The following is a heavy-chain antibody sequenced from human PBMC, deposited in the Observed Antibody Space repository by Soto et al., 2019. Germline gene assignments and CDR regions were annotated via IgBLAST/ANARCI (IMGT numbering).Heavy chain of an antibody. D-gene: IGHD5-12*01. CDR3: ARLGVATIRDYYYYGMDV. CDR2: IYYSGIT. V-gene: IGHV4-39*01. Sequence: PSETLSLTCTVSGGSISSSSYYWGWIRQPPGKGLEWIGSIYYSGITYYNPSLKSRVTISVDTSKNQFSLKLSSVTAADTAVYYCARLGVATIRDYYYYGMDVWGQGTTVTVSS. CDR1: GGSISSSSYY. J-gene: IGHJ6*02.